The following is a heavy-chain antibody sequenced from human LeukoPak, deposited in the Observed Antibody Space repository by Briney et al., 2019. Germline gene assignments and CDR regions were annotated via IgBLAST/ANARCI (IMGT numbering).Heavy chain of an antibody. CDR3: ARARTDH. V-gene: IGHV3-7*04. D-gene: IGHD1-14*01. J-gene: IGHJ4*02. Sequence: PGGSLRLSCAASGFTFNSYWMTWVRQAPGKGLEWVATIKEDGSQKYYVDSVKGRFTISRDNGKKSLYLEMSSLRVEDTAIYYCARARTDHWGQGTLVTVSS. CDR1: GFTFNSYW. CDR2: IKEDGSQK.